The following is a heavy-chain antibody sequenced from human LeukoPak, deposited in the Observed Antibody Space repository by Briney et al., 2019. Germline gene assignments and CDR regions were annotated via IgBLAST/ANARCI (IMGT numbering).Heavy chain of an antibody. J-gene: IGHJ4*02. CDR3: AKGCTGGACYSDY. D-gene: IGHD2-8*02. Sequence: GGSLRLSCAASGFTFSYYAMSWVRQAPGRGLEWVSGISGSGASSDYADSVKGRFTISRDNSKNTLSLQMHSLRAEDTAVYYGAKGCTGGACYSDYWGQGTLVTVSS. CDR2: ISGSGASS. V-gene: IGHV3-23*01. CDR1: GFTFSYYA.